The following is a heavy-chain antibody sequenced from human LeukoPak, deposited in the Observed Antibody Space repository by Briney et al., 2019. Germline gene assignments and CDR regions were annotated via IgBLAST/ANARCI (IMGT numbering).Heavy chain of an antibody. D-gene: IGHD5-18*01. Sequence: PGGSLRLSCAASGFTFSSYAMHWVRQPPGKGLEWVAVISYDGSNKYYADSVKGRFTISRDNSKNTLYLQMNSLRAEDTAVYYCAREYYSYGFLWGQGTLVTVSS. CDR1: GFTFSSYA. CDR3: AREYYSYGFL. V-gene: IGHV3-30*04. CDR2: ISYDGSNK. J-gene: IGHJ4*02.